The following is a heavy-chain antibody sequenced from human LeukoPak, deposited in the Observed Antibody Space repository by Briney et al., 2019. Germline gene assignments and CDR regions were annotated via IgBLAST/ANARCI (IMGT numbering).Heavy chain of an antibody. V-gene: IGHV1-18*04. CDR1: GYTFISYG. Sequence: ASVKVSCKASGYTFISYGISWVRQAPGQGLEWMGRIGPNNGNTNDAQKFEGRVTMTTDTSTSTAYMELRSLRSDDTAMYYCARLYTNYFDSWGQGTLVTVSS. CDR2: IGPNNGNT. D-gene: IGHD2-2*02. J-gene: IGHJ4*02. CDR3: ARLYTNYFDS.